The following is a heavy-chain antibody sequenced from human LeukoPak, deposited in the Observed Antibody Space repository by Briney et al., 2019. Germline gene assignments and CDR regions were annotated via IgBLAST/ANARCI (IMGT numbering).Heavy chain of an antibody. CDR2: IYYSGST. D-gene: IGHD3-10*01. CDR3: ARVLAGYYYYYMDV. V-gene: IGHV4-59*12. J-gene: IGHJ6*03. Sequence: SETLSLTCTVSGGSISSYYWSWIRQPPGKGLEWIGYIYYSGSTNYNPSLKSRVTISVDTSKNQFSLKLSSVTAADTAVYYCARVLAGYYYYYMDVWGKGTTATVSS. CDR1: GGSISSYY.